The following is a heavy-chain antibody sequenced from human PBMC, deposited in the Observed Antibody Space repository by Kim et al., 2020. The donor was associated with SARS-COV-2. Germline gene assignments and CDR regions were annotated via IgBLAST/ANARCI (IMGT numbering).Heavy chain of an antibody. J-gene: IGHJ4*02. V-gene: IGHV4-39*01. Sequence: TDYNPSLKSRVTISGDTYKNQFSLKLSSVTAPDTAMYYCASSGWYPYYLDYWGQGTLVTVAS. D-gene: IGHD6-19*01. CDR2: T. CDR3: ASSGWYPYYLDY.